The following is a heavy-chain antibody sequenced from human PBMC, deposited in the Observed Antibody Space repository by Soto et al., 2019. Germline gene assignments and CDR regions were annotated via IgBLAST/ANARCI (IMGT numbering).Heavy chain of an antibody. Sequence: QVQLVQSGAEVKKPGASVKVSCKASGYTFTNYGIIWVRQAPGQRLEWMGWISAYNGNTNYAQKLQGRVTMTTDTSTSTAYMELRSLRSDDTAVYYCARGYCSSSSCYPFDYWGQGTLVTVSS. J-gene: IGHJ4*02. V-gene: IGHV1-18*04. CDR2: ISAYNGNT. D-gene: IGHD2-2*01. CDR3: ARGYCSSSSCYPFDY. CDR1: GYTFTNYG.